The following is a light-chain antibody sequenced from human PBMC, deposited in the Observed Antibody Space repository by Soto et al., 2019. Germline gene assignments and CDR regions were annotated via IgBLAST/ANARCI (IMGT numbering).Light chain of an antibody. V-gene: IGKV3-15*01. Sequence: EIVLTHRPSTVSLSPRARATPSCRASLSVSSNLAWYQQKPGQATRLLIHGASTRATGTPARFSGSGSGTEFTLTISSLQSEDSAVYYCQQYKKGTRWTFGQGTKVDI. CDR1: LSVSSN. CDR3: QQYKKGTRWT. J-gene: IGKJ1*01. CDR2: GAS.